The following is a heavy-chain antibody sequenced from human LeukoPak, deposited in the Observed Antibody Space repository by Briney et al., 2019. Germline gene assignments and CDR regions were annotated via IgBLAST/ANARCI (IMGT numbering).Heavy chain of an antibody. J-gene: IGHJ3*02. CDR2: IYSGGST. CDR3: ARGVDYGSGTRGDAFDI. D-gene: IGHD3-10*01. Sequence: SGGSLRLSCAASGFTVSSNYMSWVRQAPGKGLEWVSVIYSGGSTYYADSVKGRFTISRDNSKNTLYLQMNSLRAEDTAVYYCARGVDYGSGTRGDAFDIWGQGTMVTVSS. V-gene: IGHV3-66*01. CDR1: GFTVSSNY.